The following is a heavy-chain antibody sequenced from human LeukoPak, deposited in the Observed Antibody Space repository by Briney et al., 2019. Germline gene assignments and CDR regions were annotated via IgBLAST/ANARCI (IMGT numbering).Heavy chain of an antibody. J-gene: IGHJ4*02. CDR3: ARETVGATYYFDY. Sequence: ASVKVSCKASGGTFSSYDISWVRQAPGQGLERMGGIIPIFGTANYAQKFQGRVTITTDESTSTAYMELSSLRSEDTAVYYCARETVGATYYFDYWGQGTLVTVSS. D-gene: IGHD1-26*01. CDR2: IIPIFGTA. CDR1: GGTFSSYD. V-gene: IGHV1-69*05.